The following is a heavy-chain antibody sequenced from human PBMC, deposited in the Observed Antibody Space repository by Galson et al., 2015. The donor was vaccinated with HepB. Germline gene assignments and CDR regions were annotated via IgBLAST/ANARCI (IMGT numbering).Heavy chain of an antibody. D-gene: IGHD2-2*01. CDR1: GDSVSSNNAA. J-gene: IGHJ6*02. Sequence: CAISGDSVSSNNAAWNWLRLSPSRGLEWLGRTYYRSKWYNEYAVSVKSRISINPDTSKNQFSLQLSSVTPEDTAVYYCARGPAREGMGVWGQGTTVTVSS. CDR2: TYYRSKWYN. CDR3: ARGPAREGMGV. V-gene: IGHV6-1*01.